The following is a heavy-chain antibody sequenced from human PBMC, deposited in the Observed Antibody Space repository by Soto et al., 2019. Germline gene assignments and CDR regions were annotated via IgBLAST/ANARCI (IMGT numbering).Heavy chain of an antibody. V-gene: IGHV1-69*12. CDR2: IIPIFGTA. J-gene: IGHJ4*02. D-gene: IGHD5-18*01. CDR3: ARPKAEHSYDAEPFDY. CDR1: GGTFSSYA. Sequence: QVQLVQSGAEVKKPGSSVKVSCKASGGTFSSYAISWVRQAPGQGLEWMGGIIPIFGTANYAQKFQGRVTITADESTSTAYTELSSLRSEDTAVYYCARPKAEHSYDAEPFDYWGQGTLVTVSS.